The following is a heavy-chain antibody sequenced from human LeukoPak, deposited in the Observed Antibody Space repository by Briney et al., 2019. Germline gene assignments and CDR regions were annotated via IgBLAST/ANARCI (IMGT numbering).Heavy chain of an antibody. CDR2: IKQDGYEK. V-gene: IGHV3-7*01. D-gene: IGHD1-26*01. CDR1: GGSVSSGGYY. J-gene: IGHJ4*02. Sequence: PSETLSLTCTVSGGSVSSGGYYWSWVRQTPEKGLEWVANIKQDGYEKYYVDSVKGRFTISRDNAKNSLYLQMNSLRADDTAIYYCARDKIVEPTTLDYWGQGTLVTVSS. CDR3: ARDKIVEPTTLDY.